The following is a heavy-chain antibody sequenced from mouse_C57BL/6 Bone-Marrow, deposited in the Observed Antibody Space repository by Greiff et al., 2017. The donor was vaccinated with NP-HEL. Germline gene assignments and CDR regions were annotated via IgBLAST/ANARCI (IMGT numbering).Heavy chain of an antibody. J-gene: IGHJ2*01. CDR3: ARRWLKGKGYYFDY. CDR2: FHPYNDDT. V-gene: IGHV1-47*01. D-gene: IGHD2-3*01. CDR1: GYTFTTYP. Sequence: QVQLKESGAELVKPGASVKMSCKASGYTFTTYPIEWMKQNHGKSLEWIGNFHPYNDDTKYNEKFKGKATLTVEKSSSTVYLRLSRLTSDDSAVYYCARRWLKGKGYYFDYWGQGTTLTVSS.